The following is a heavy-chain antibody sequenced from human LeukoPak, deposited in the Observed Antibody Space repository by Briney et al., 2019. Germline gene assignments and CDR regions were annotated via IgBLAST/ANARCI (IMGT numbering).Heavy chain of an antibody. CDR2: INRNGGTT. CDR3: AKVRGYQLVQVFDY. V-gene: IGHV3-23*01. Sequence: GGSLRLSCAASGFIFSNYAMSWVRQASGKGLEWVSVINRNGGTTEYSDSVKGRFTISRDNSKNTMYLQMNNLRADDTAVYYCAKVRGYQLVQVFDYWGQGILVTVSS. D-gene: IGHD2-2*01. CDR1: GFIFSNYA. J-gene: IGHJ4*02.